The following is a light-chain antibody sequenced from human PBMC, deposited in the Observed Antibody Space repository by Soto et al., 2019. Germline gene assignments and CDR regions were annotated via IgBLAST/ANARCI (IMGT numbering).Light chain of an antibody. Sequence: DVVMTQSPLSLPVTPGEPASISCRSSQSLLLINGYNYLDWYLQKPGQSPQLLIYLGSNRTSEVPDRFSGSGSGTDFTLKISRVEADDVGVYYCMQAIQAPRTFGHGTKLEIK. CDR3: MQAIQAPRT. CDR1: QSLLLINGYNY. J-gene: IGKJ2*02. CDR2: LGS. V-gene: IGKV2-28*01.